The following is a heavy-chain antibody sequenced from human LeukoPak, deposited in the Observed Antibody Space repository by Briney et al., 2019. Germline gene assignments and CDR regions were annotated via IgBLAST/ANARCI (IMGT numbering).Heavy chain of an antibody. J-gene: IGHJ4*02. D-gene: IGHD3-10*01. CDR1: GYTFTGYY. CDR3: ARAVVVARGLMAYFDY. Sequence: SVKVSCKASGYTFTGYYMHWVRQAPGQGLEWMGRIIPIPGMANYAQKFQGRVTITADSSTSTAYMEVSSLRSEDTAVYYCARAVVVARGLMAYFDYWGQGTLVTVSS. CDR2: IIPIPGMA. V-gene: IGHV1-69*04.